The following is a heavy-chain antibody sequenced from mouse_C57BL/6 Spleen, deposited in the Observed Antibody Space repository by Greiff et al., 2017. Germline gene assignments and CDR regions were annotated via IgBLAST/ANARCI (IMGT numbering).Heavy chain of an antibody. CDR1: GYTFTSYW. CDR2: IHPNSGST. V-gene: IGHV1-64*01. CDR3: ARRAGYYVGY. J-gene: IGHJ2*01. D-gene: IGHD3-1*01. Sequence: VQLQQPGAELVKPGASVKLSCKASGYTFTSYWLHWVKQRPGQGLEWIGMIHPNSGSTNYNEKFKGKATLTADKSSSTAYMQLSSLTSEDSAVYFCARRAGYYVGYGGQGTTLTVSS.